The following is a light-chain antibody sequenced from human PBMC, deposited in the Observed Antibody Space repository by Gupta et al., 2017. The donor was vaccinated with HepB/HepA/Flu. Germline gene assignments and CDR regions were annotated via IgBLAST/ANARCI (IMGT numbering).Light chain of an antibody. CDR1: SSDVGGSNY. J-gene: IGLJ2*01. Sequence: QSALTQPRSVSGSPGQSVIISCTGTSSDVGGSNYVPWYQQQPDKAPKVIIYDVSKRPSGVPDRFSGSKSGNTASLTISGLQAEDEADYYCCSYAGKYTKIFGGGTKLTVL. CDR3: CSYAGKYTKI. V-gene: IGLV2-11*01. CDR2: DVS.